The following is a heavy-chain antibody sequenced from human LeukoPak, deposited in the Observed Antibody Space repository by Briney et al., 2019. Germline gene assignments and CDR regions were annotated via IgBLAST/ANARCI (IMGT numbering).Heavy chain of an antibody. CDR3: ARDHGAWQWLVQGLFDY. V-gene: IGHV4-39*07. CDR1: GYSISSSSYY. D-gene: IGHD6-19*01. J-gene: IGHJ4*02. CDR2: IYYSGST. Sequence: SETLSLTCTVSGYSISSSSYYWGWIRQPPGKGLEWIGSIYYSGSTYYNPSLKSRVTISVDTSKNQFSLKLSSVTAADTAVYYCARDHGAWQWLVQGLFDYWGQGTLVTVSS.